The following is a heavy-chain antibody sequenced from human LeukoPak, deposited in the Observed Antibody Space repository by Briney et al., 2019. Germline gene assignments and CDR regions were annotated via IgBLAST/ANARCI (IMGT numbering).Heavy chain of an antibody. CDR1: GFTFDDYA. Sequence: PGRSLRLSCAASGFTFDDYAMHWVRQAPEKGLEWVSGISWNSGSVGYADSVKGRFTISRDNAKNSLYLQMNSLRAEDTALYYCAKATTTSSFDYWGQGTLVTVSS. CDR3: AKATTTSSFDY. J-gene: IGHJ4*02. CDR2: ISWNSGSV. D-gene: IGHD4-17*01. V-gene: IGHV3-9*01.